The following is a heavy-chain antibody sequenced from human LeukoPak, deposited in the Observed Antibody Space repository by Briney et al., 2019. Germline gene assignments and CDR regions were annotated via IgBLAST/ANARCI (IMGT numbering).Heavy chain of an antibody. CDR1: GDSASSNTAA. D-gene: IGHD6-19*01. CDR3: AREVAGTWAFDI. CDR2: TFYRSRWYD. V-gene: IGHV6-1*01. Sequence: SQTLSLTCAISGDSASSNTAAWNWIRQSPSRGLEWLGRTFYRSRWYDDYAPSVKGRLAINPDTSKNQFSLHLNSVTPADTAVYYCAREVAGTWAFDIWGQGTMVTVSS. J-gene: IGHJ3*02.